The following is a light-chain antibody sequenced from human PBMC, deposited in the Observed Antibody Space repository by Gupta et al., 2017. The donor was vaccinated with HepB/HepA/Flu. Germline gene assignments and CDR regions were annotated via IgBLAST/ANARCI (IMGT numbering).Light chain of an antibody. CDR1: SNDIGGYNY. CDR2: DVS. J-gene: IGLJ3*02. Sequence: QSVLTQPASVSGSPGQSITISCTGTSNDIGGYNYVSWYRQHPGEAPKVIIFDVSNRPLGVSDRFSGSKSGNTASLTISGLQPEDEADYYCTSYTSSSPWVFGGGTKLTVL. V-gene: IGLV2-14*03. CDR3: TSYTSSSPWV.